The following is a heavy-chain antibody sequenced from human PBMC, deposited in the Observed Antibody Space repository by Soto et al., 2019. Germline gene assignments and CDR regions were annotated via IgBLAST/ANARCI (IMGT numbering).Heavy chain of an antibody. Sequence: TGGSLRLSCAATGFTFNNFAMNWVRQGPGKGLEWVSGISGGGDATRYADSVKGRFTISRDNAESMVYLDMYSLIPDDTAIYYCEKPIHSSSGFDYWGQGTPVTVSS. D-gene: IGHD6-6*01. CDR2: ISGGGDAT. CDR1: GFTFNNFA. J-gene: IGHJ4*02. CDR3: EKPIHSSSGFDY. V-gene: IGHV3-23*01.